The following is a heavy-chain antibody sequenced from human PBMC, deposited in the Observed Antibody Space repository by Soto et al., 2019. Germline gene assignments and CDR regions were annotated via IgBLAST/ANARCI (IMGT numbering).Heavy chain of an antibody. J-gene: IGHJ4*02. CDR3: AKLGSSGWGVLDY. CDR1: GFTFKNYA. CDR2: ISDSGGST. V-gene: IGHV3-23*01. Sequence: EVQLLESGGGLVQPGGSLRLSCAASGFTFKNYAMNWVRQAPGKGLEWVSAISDSGGSTYYADSVKGRFTISRDNSKNTLSLQMHSLRAEDTALYYCAKLGSSGWGVLDYWGQGTLVTVSS. D-gene: IGHD6-19*01.